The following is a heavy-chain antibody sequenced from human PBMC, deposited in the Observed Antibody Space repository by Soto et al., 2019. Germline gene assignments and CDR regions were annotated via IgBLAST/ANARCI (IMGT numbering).Heavy chain of an antibody. CDR3: AKDNVKEGVVVVADDAFDI. V-gene: IGHV3-23*01. CDR1: GFTFSSYA. CDR2: ISGSGGST. J-gene: IGHJ3*02. Sequence: GGSLRLSCAASGFTFSSYAMSWVRQAPGKGLEWVSAISGSGGSTYYADSVKGRFTISRDNSKNTLYLQMNSLRAEDTAVYYCAKDNVKEGVVVVADDAFDIWGQGTMVTVSS. D-gene: IGHD2-15*01.